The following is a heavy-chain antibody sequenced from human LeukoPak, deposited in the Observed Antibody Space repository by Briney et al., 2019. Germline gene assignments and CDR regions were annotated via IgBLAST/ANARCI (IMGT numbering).Heavy chain of an antibody. Sequence: SVKVSCKASGGTFSSYAISWVRQAPGQGLEWMGRIIPIFGTANYAQKFQGRVTITTDESTSTAYMELSNLRSEDTAVYYCARGPIVGATTPLDYWGQGTLVTVSS. V-gene: IGHV1-69*05. J-gene: IGHJ4*02. CDR2: IIPIFGTA. CDR1: GGTFSSYA. D-gene: IGHD1-26*01. CDR3: ARGPIVGATTPLDY.